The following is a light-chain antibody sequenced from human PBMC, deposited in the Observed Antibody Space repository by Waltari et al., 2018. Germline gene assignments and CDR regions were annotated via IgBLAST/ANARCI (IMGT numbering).Light chain of an antibody. J-gene: IGKJ2*01. CDR1: QSLLYSNGKNS. Sequence: EIVMPQSPLSLPVTPGEPASISCSSSQSLLYSNGKNSLDWYLQRPGQSPQLLFYLGSSPATGVPDRFSVSGAGTDDTLKFSRVGAEDVGVYCCRQVLQTPRTFGQGTKLEIK. CDR2: LGS. V-gene: IGKV2-28*01. CDR3: RQVLQTPRT.